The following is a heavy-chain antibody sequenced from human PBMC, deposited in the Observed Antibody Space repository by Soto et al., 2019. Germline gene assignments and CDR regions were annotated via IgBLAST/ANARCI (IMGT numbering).Heavy chain of an antibody. CDR2: IIPILCTA. CDR3: AVXLXRIDYYDSSGYFPDAVDI. J-gene: IGHJ3*02. V-gene: IGHV1-69*13. Sequence: SVKVSCKASGGTFSSYAIILVRQAPGQGLECMGGIIPILCTANYAQKFQGRVTITGDESTSTAYMELSSRVSEGTGVYYCAVXLXRIDYYDSSGYFPDAVDIWCQGKILTVSS. D-gene: IGHD3-22*01. CDR1: GGTFSSYA.